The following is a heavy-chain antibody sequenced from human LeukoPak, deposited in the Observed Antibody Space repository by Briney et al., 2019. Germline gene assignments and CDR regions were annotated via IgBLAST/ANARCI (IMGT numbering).Heavy chain of an antibody. D-gene: IGHD3-9*01. CDR1: GGSFSGYY. CDR3: ARETYYDILTGSEAFDI. Sequence: SETLSLTCAVYGGSFSGYYWSWIRQPPGKGLEWIGEINHSGSTNYNPSLKSRVTISVDTSKNQFSLKLSSVTAADTAVYYCARETYYDILTGSEAFDIWGQGTMVTVSS. J-gene: IGHJ3*02. CDR2: INHSGST. V-gene: IGHV4-34*01.